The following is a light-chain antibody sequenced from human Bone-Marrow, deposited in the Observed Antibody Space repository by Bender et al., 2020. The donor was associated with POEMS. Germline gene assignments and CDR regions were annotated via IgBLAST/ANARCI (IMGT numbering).Light chain of an antibody. J-gene: IGLJ1*01. CDR3: NSYTRSNSYV. Sequence: QSALTQAASVSGSPGQSVTISCTGTSSDVGGYNYVSWYQQHPGKAPKLMIYEVSNRPSGVSNRFSGSKSGNTASLTISGLQAEDEADYYCNSYTRSNSYVFGAGTKVTVL. V-gene: IGLV2-14*01. CDR2: EVS. CDR1: SSDVGGYNY.